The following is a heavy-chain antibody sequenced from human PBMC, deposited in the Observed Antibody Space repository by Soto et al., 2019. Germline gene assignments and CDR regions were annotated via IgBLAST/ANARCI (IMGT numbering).Heavy chain of an antibody. CDR2: IRSKANSYAT. CDR1: GFTFSGSA. J-gene: IGHJ6*02. D-gene: IGHD3-3*01. V-gene: IGHV3-73*01. Sequence: GGSLRLSCAASGFTFSGSAMHWVRQASGKGLEWVGRIRSKANSYATAYAASVKGRFTISRDDSKNTAYLQMNSLKTEDTAVYYCTTSLRFLDYYYYGMDVWGQGTTVTV. CDR3: TTSLRFLDYYYYGMDV.